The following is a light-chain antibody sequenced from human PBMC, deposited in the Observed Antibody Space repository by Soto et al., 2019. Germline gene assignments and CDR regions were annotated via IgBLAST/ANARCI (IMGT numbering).Light chain of an antibody. CDR2: DVS. CDR3: SSHTSSSTSYV. Sequence: QSALTQPASVSGSPGQSITISCTGTSSDVGGYNYVSWYQQHPGKAPKLMIYDVSNRPSGVSNRFSGSKSANTAPLAISVLQAEDEADYYCSSHTSSSTSYVFATVTKVTVL. V-gene: IGLV2-14*01. J-gene: IGLJ1*01. CDR1: SSDVGGYNY.